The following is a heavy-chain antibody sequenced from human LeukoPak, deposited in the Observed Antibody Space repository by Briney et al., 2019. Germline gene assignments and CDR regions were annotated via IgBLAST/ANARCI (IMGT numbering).Heavy chain of an antibody. D-gene: IGHD4-23*01. Sequence: PGGSLRLSCAASGFTFSSYSMNWVRQAPGKGLEWVSSISSSSSYIYYADSVRGRFTISRDNAKNSLYLQMNSLRAEDTAVYYCASGPVTTGVSRSYWGQGILVTVSS. J-gene: IGHJ4*02. V-gene: IGHV3-21*01. CDR1: GFTFSSYS. CDR3: ASGPVTTGVSRSY. CDR2: ISSSSSYI.